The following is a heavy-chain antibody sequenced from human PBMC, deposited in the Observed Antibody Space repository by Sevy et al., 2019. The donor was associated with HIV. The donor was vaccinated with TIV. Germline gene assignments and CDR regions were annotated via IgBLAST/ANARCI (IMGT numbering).Heavy chain of an antibody. CDR2: IYDSGIT. CDR1: GGSISSGSYF. J-gene: IGHJ5*02. Sequence: SETLSLTCTVSGGSISSGSYFWSWIRQHPGKGLEWIGYIYDSGITYYNPSLKSRVTLSIDKSKNQLSLKLSSVTAAGTAVYFCARDSSHVETNIIKGFGPWGPGTLVTVSS. D-gene: IGHD5-18*01. CDR3: ARDSSHVETNIIKGFGP. V-gene: IGHV4-31*03.